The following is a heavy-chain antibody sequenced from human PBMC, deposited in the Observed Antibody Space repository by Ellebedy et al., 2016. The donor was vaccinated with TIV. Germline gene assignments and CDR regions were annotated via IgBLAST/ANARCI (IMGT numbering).Heavy chain of an antibody. CDR2: INSDGSST. Sequence: PGGSLRLSCAASGFTFSSYWMHWVRQAPEKGLVWVARINSDGSSTSYADSVKGRFTISRDNAKNTLYLQMNSLRAEDTAVYYCARDLLNGDGYNFYHYGMDVWGQGTTVTVSS. CDR1: GFTFSSYW. V-gene: IGHV3-74*01. CDR3: ARDLLNGDGYNFYHYGMDV. D-gene: IGHD5-24*01. J-gene: IGHJ6*02.